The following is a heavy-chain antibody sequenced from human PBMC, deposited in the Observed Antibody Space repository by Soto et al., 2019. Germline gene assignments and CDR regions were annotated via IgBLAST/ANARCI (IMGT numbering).Heavy chain of an antibody. D-gene: IGHD3-22*01. J-gene: IGHJ4*02. Sequence: QVQLVQSGAEVKKPGASVKVSCKASGYTFTSYGISWVRQAPGQGLEWMGWITAYNGNTNYAQKLQGRVTMTTDTRTSTAEMGLRSLRSDDTAVYYCARETGSGYYVWGIDYWGQGTLVTVSS. CDR2: ITAYNGNT. CDR3: ARETGSGYYVWGIDY. V-gene: IGHV1-18*01. CDR1: GYTFTSYG.